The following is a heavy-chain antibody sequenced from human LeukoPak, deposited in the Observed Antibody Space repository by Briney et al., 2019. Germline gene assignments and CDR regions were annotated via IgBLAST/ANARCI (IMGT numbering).Heavy chain of an antibody. CDR1: GFTFSLYA. J-gene: IGHJ4*02. CDR3: AASSGYSSSWYYFDY. V-gene: IGHV3-23*01. CDR2: ISGGGGST. D-gene: IGHD6-13*01. Sequence: GGSLRLSCAASGFTFSLYAMNWVRQAPGKGLEWVSAISGGGGSTYYADSVKGRFTISGDNSKNTLYLQMNSLRAEDTAVYYCAASSGYSSSWYYFDYWGQGTLVTVSS.